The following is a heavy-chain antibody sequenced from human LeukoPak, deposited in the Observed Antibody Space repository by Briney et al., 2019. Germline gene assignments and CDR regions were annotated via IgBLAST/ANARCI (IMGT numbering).Heavy chain of an antibody. CDR1: GFTLDDYA. J-gene: IGHJ4*02. CDR2: ISWNSGSI. CDR3: AKGSYAVAGRFDY. V-gene: IGHV3-9*01. D-gene: IGHD6-19*01. Sequence: GGSLRLSCAASGFTLDDYAMHWVRQAPGKGLEWVSGISWNSGSIGYADSVKGRFTISRDNAKNSLYLQMNSLRAEDTALYYCAKGSYAVAGRFDYWGQGTLVTVSS.